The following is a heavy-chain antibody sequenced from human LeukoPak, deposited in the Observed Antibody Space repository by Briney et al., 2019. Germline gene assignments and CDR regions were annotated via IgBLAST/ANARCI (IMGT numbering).Heavy chain of an antibody. J-gene: IGHJ5*02. CDR1: GGSFSGYY. CDR2: INHSGST. CDR3: ARAARGYYDSSGYYPA. Sequence: SETLSLTCAVYGGSFSGYYWSWIHQPPGKGLEWIGEINHSGSTNYNPSLKSRVTISVDTSKNQFSLKLSSVTAADTAVYYCARAARGYYDSSGYYPAWGQGTLVTVSS. D-gene: IGHD3-22*01. V-gene: IGHV4-34*01.